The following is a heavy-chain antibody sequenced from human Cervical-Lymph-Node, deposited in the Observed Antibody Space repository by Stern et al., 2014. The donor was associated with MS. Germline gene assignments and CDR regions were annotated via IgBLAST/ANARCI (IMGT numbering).Heavy chain of an antibody. CDR1: GFTFKEYS. CDR2: ITSDSSDI. V-gene: IGHV3-21*01. CDR3: AREDYTQDFDY. J-gene: IGHJ4*02. Sequence: VQLVESGGGLVQPGGSLRLSCAASGFTFKEYSMNWVRQAPGQGLEWVSSITSDSSDIHYADSVKSRFTISRDNVKNSLYLQMNSLRAEDTALYYCAREDYTQDFDYWGRGTLVTVSS. D-gene: IGHD4-11*01.